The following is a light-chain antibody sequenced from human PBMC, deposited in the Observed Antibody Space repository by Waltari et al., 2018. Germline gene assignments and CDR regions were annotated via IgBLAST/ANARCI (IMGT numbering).Light chain of an antibody. CDR1: QSIDIW. CDR3: QQYNNYPMYT. CDR2: KAS. J-gene: IGKJ2*01. V-gene: IGKV1-5*03. Sequence: DIQMTQSPSTLFASVGDRVTITCRASQSIDIWLAWYQQNPGTVHKLLSYKASSLESGVPSRFSGSGSGTEFTLTISSLQPDDFATYYCQQYNNYPMYTFGQGTKLEIK.